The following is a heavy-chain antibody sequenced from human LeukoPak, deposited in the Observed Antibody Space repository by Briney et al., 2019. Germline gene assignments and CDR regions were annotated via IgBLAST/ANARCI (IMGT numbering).Heavy chain of an antibody. Sequence: ASVKVSCKASGYTFTSYGISWVRQAPGQGLEWMGWISGYNGNTYYAQNLQGRVTMTTDTSTTTANMELRSLTSDDTAVYYCARDRYCSSSSCDHYYHYGMDVWGQGTPVTVSS. CDR1: GYTFTSYG. J-gene: IGHJ6*02. CDR3: ARDRYCSSSSCDHYYHYGMDV. V-gene: IGHV1-18*01. D-gene: IGHD2-15*01. CDR2: ISGYNGNT.